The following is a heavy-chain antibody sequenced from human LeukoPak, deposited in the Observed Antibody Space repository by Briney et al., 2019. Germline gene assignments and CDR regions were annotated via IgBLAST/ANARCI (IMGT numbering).Heavy chain of an antibody. Sequence: SETLSLTCTVSGGSISSYSWSWIRQPPGKGLEWIGNFQYSGSTNYNPSHKSRVTISLDTSKNQFSLKLSSVTAADTAVYYCARHEWYGGSYYVVYWGQGTLVTVSS. CDR3: ARHEWYGGSYYVVY. CDR2: FQYSGST. V-gene: IGHV4-59*08. D-gene: IGHD1-26*01. CDR1: GGSISSYS. J-gene: IGHJ4*02.